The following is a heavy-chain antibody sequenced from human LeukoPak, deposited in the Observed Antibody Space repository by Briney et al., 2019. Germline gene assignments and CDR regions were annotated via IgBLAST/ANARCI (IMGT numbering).Heavy chain of an antibody. V-gene: IGHV3-23*01. CDR3: AKDGLGPYYYDSSGYSL. D-gene: IGHD3-22*01. CDR2: ISGSGGST. CDR1: GFTFSSYA. Sequence: AGGSLRLSGAASGFTFSSYAMSWVRQAPGKGLEWVSAISGSGGSTYYADSVKGRFTISSDNSKNTLYLQMNSLRAEDTAVYYCAKDGLGPYYYDSSGYSLWGQGTLVTVSS. J-gene: IGHJ1*01.